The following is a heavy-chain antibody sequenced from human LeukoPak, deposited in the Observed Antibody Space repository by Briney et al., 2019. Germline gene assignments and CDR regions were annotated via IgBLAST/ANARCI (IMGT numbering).Heavy chain of an antibody. CDR2: ISYDGSNK. J-gene: IGHJ3*02. D-gene: IGHD2-15*01. CDR3: AKDLGSGDAFDI. Sequence: PGGSLRLSCAASGFTFSSYGMHWVRQAPGKGLEWVAVISYDGSNKYYADSVKGRFTISRDNSKNTLYLQMNSLRAEDTAVYYCAKDLGSGDAFDIWGQGTMVTVSS. CDR1: GFTFSSYG. V-gene: IGHV3-30*18.